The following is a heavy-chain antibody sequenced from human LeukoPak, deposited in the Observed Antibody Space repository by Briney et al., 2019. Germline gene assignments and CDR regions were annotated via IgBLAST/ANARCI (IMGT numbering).Heavy chain of an antibody. D-gene: IGHD1-1*01. V-gene: IGHV3-23*01. CDR2: ISASDGST. Sequence: PGGSLRLSCAASGFTFSSYVMSRVRQAPGKGVEGVSTISASDGSTYYADSVKGRFTISRDNSKNTLHLQMNSLRVEDTAAYYCATRGTTATKYIENWGQGTLVTVSS. J-gene: IGHJ4*02. CDR3: ATRGTTATKYIEN. CDR1: GFTFSSYV.